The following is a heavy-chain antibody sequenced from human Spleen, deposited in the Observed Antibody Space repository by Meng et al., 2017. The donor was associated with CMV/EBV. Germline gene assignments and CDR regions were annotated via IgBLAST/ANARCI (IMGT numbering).Heavy chain of an antibody. Sequence: GPFRSVAISGGQQPPGKGLGGRGGITPILGIENYAQKFQGRVTITADRSTSTAYMELSSLRSGDTAVYYCAREGRGGYGDRPWYFDLWGRGTLVTVSS. V-gene: IGHV1-69*10. J-gene: IGHJ2*01. CDR1: GPFRSVA. D-gene: IGHD4-17*01. CDR2: ITPILGIE. CDR3: AREGRGGYGDRPWYFDL.